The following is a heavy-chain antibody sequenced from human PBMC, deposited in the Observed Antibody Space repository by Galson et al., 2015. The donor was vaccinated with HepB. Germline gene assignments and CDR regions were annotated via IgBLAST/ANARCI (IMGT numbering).Heavy chain of an antibody. J-gene: IGHJ6*02. CDR3: GRMRLPNYGVDV. CDR2: FDWDGAT. Sequence: TLSLTCAVSGGSISTMSYYGGWIRQPPGKALEWLARFDWDGATYYNTSLKARLTVSKDTSRNQVVLTMANVAPEDTGTYYCGRMRLPNYGVDVWGPGTTVIVSS. V-gene: IGHV2-70*11. CDR1: GGSISTMSYY.